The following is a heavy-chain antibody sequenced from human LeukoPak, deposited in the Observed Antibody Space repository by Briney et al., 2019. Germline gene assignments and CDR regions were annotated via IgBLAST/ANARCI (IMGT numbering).Heavy chain of an antibody. Sequence: PSETLSLTCTVSGGSISSGSYYWSWIRQPAGKGLEWIGRIYTSGSTNYNPSLKSRVIISVDTSKNQFSLKLSSVTAADTAVCYCANSITYYDFWSGYPAQNWGQGTLVTVSS. D-gene: IGHD3-3*01. J-gene: IGHJ4*02. CDR1: GGSISSGSYY. CDR2: IYTSGST. V-gene: IGHV4-61*02. CDR3: ANSITYYDFWSGYPAQN.